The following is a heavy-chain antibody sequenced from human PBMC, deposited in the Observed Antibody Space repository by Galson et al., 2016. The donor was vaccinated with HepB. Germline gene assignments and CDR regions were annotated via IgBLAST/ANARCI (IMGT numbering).Heavy chain of an antibody. CDR2: IFYSGST. D-gene: IGHD5-24*01. Sequence: SETLSLTCSVSGGSISSPTYYWGWIRQPPGKGLEWIGSIFYSGSTFYNPSLKSRVTISVDISSHHFSLRLSSVTAADTAVYYCATLRWLQHFDYWGQGTLVTVSS. J-gene: IGHJ4*02. CDR3: ATLRWLQHFDY. V-gene: IGHV4-39*01. CDR1: GGSISSPTYY.